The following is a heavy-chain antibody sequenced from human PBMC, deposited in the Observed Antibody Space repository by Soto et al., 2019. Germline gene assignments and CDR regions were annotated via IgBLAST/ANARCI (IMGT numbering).Heavy chain of an antibody. Sequence: EVQLLESGGGLVQPGRSLRLSCAASGFTFSSYAMSWVRQAPGQGLDWVSAISGSGGTTYYADSVKGRFTISRDNSKNTVCLQMSSLRAEDTAVYYCAKFFVETGGSSGWPWSFHYWGQGTLVTVSS. J-gene: IGHJ4*02. CDR1: GFTFSSYA. V-gene: IGHV3-23*01. CDR2: ISGSGGTT. D-gene: IGHD6-25*01. CDR3: AKFFVETGGSSGWPWSFHY.